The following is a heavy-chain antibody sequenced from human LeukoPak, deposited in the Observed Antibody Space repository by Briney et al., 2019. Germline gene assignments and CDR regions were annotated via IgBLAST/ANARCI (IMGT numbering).Heavy chain of an antibody. CDR2: IYYSGST. CDR3: ARRAYGSGGFNRYHFDY. Sequence: SETLSLTCTVSGGSISNYYWSWIRQPPGKGLEWIGYIYYSGSTNYNPSLKGRVTISVDTSSNQFSLKLNSVTAADTAVYYCARRAYGSGGFNRYHFDYWGQGTLVAVSS. D-gene: IGHD3-10*01. CDR1: GGSISNYY. J-gene: IGHJ4*02. V-gene: IGHV4-59*08.